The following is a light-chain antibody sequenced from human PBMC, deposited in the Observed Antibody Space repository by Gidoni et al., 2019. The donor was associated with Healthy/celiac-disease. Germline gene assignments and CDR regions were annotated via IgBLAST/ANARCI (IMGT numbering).Light chain of an antibody. J-gene: IGKJ5*01. CDR3: QQSYSTPLST. Sequence: DIQMTQSPSSLSASVGDRVTITCRASQSISSYLNWYQQKPGKAPKPLIYAASSLQSGVPSRFSGSGSGTDFTLTISSLQPEDFATYYCQQSYSTPLSTFGQGTRLEIK. CDR2: AAS. CDR1: QSISSY. V-gene: IGKV1-39*01.